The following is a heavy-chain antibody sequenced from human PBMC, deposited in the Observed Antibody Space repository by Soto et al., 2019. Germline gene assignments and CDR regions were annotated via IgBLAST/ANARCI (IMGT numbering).Heavy chain of an antibody. CDR2: ISGSGGST. D-gene: IGHD6-13*01. J-gene: IGHJ4*02. CDR3: AKKGSRWYNGFFDY. Sequence: EVQLLESGGGLVQPGGSLRLSCAASGFTFSSCAMSWVRQAPGKGLEWVSAISGSGGSTYYSDSVKCRFTISRDNSKNTLYLQMNSLRAEDTAVYYCAKKGSRWYNGFFDYWGQGTLVTVSS. CDR1: GFTFSSCA. V-gene: IGHV3-23*01.